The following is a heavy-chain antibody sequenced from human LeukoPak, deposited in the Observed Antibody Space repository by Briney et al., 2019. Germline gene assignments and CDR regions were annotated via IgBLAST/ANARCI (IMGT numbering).Heavy chain of an antibody. CDR1: GFTFSSYA. CDR2: ISGSGGST. CDR3: AYHYPLTRHNYFDY. J-gene: IGHJ4*02. V-gene: IGHV3-23*01. D-gene: IGHD1-14*01. Sequence: GGSLRLSCAASGFTFSSYAMSWVHQAPGKGLEWVSAISGSGGSTYYADSVKGRFTISRDNSKNTLYLQMNSLRAEDTAVYYCAYHYPLTRHNYFDYWGQGTLVTVSS.